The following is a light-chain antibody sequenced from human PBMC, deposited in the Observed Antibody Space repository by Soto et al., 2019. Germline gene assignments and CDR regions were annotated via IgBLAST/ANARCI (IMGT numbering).Light chain of an antibody. CDR3: SSTTSTTTLWV. J-gene: IGLJ3*02. CDR2: EVS. Sequence: QSALTQPASMSGSPGQSITISCTGTNSDVGAYNYVSWYQQRPGTAPKLIIYEVSNRPSGVSNRISGSKSGNTASLSISGLQAEDEADYYCSSTTSTTTLWVFGGGTQLTVL. CDR1: NSDVGAYNY. V-gene: IGLV2-14*03.